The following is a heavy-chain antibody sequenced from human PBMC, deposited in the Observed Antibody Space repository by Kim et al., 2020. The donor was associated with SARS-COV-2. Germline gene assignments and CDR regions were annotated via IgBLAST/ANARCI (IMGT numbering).Heavy chain of an antibody. CDR1: GLTFSSSV. CDR2: ITGGGGVP. V-gene: IGHV3-23*01. J-gene: IGHJ4*02. D-gene: IGHD6-19*01. CDR3: VKRDQWLAFDF. Sequence: GGSLRLSCAASGLTFSSSVMNWVRQAPGKGLEWVSAITGGGGVPFYADSLKGRFTISRDNSRSTLYLQMNSLRAEDTAVYYCVKRDQWLAFDFWGQGTLVTVSS.